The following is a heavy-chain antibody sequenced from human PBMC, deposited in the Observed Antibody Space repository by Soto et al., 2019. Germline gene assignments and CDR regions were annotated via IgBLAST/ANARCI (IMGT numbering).Heavy chain of an antibody. J-gene: IGHJ6*02. Sequence: QVQLVQSGAEVKKLGSSVKVSCKASGGTFSSYPISWVRQAPGQGLEWMGGINPIFATTNYAQRFQGRVTITADESTSTAYMELSSLRSEDTAVYYCARNNGYESLGNYYYYGMDVWGQGTTVTVSS. CDR2: INPIFATT. V-gene: IGHV1-69*01. CDR3: ARNNGYESLGNYYYYGMDV. D-gene: IGHD5-12*01. CDR1: GGTFSSYP.